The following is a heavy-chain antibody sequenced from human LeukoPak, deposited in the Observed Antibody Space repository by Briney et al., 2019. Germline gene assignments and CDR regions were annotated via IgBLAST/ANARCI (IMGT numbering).Heavy chain of an antibody. Sequence: SETLSLTCAVYGGSFNSYYWSWIRQPPGKGLEWIGEINHSGSTKYNPSLKSRVTISVDTSKNQFSLKLSSVTAADTAVYYCARDLSGYYSDAFDIWGQGTMVTVSS. CDR1: GGSFNSYY. CDR3: ARDLSGYYSDAFDI. D-gene: IGHD3-22*01. V-gene: IGHV4-34*01. CDR2: INHSGST. J-gene: IGHJ3*02.